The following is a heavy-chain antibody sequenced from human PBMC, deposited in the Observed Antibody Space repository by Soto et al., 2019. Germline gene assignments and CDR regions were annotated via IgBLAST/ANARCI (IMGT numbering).Heavy chain of an antibody. CDR2: MNPSSGET. J-gene: IGHJ4*01. V-gene: IGHV1-8*01. CDR1: GYNFTNFD. CDR3: ARLAEYCNGIKCYSNFDF. Sequence: ASVKVSCKTSGYNFTNFDINWVRQAPGRGLVWMGWMNPSSGETGSAQNFQGRVTMTRDISTHTFFMQLTSLRSEDTAIYYCARLAEYCNGIKCYSNFDFWGRGTQVTVSS. D-gene: IGHD2-15*01.